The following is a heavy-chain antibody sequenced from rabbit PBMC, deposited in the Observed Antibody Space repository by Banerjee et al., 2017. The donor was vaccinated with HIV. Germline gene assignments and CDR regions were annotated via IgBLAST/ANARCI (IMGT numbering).Heavy chain of an antibody. CDR2: IDPVFDSI. D-gene: IGHD4-1*01. CDR1: GFDFSGYG. V-gene: IGHV1S39*01. CDR3: ARDLAGVIGWNFNL. Sequence: QEQLVESGGGLVQPGGSLKLSCKASGFDFSGYGVSWVRQAPGKGLEWIGYIDPVFDSIYYASWAKGRFTISKTSSTTVTLQMTSLTAADTATYFCARDLAGVIGWNFNLWGQGTL. J-gene: IGHJ4*01.